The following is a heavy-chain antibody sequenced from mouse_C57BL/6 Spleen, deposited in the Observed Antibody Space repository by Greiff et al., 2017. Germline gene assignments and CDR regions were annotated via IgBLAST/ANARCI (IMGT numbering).Heavy chain of an antibody. CDR1: GYTFTDYN. D-gene: IGHD4-1*01. CDR2: INPNNGVT. CDR3: ARSNWDAMDD. Sequence: EVQLQESGPELVKPGASVKIPCKASGYTFTDYNMDWVKQSHGKSLEWIGDINPNNGVTIYNQKFKGKATLTVDKSSSTAYMELRSLTSEDTAVYYCARSNWDAMDDWGQGTSVTVAS. V-gene: IGHV1-18*01. J-gene: IGHJ4*01.